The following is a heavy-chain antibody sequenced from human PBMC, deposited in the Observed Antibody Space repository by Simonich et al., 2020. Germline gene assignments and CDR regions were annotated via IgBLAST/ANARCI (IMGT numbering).Heavy chain of an antibody. CDR2: MSSSSRYI. Sequence: EVQLVESGGGLVKPGGSLRLSCAAFGFTFSSYSMNWVRQAPGKGSDGCQSMSSSSRYIYYSDSVKGRFTTSRDNAKNSLYLQMNSLRAEDTAVYYCARDAAGDYWGQGTLVTVSS. D-gene: IGHD6-13*01. V-gene: IGHV3-21*01. CDR3: ARDAAGDY. J-gene: IGHJ4*02. CDR1: GFTFSSYS.